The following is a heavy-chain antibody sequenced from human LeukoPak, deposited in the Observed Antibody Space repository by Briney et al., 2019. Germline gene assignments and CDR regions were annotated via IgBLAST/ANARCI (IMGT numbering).Heavy chain of an antibody. CDR3: ARVVAAAGIRGNYYYYYMDV. D-gene: IGHD6-13*01. CDR1: GYTFTGYY. V-gene: IGHV1-2*02. Sequence: ASVKVSCRASGYTFTGYYMHWVRQAPGQGLEWMGWINPNSGGTNYAQKFQGRVTMTRDTSISTAYMELSRLRSDDTAVYYCARVVAAAGIRGNYYYYYMDVWGKGTTVTISS. CDR2: INPNSGGT. J-gene: IGHJ6*03.